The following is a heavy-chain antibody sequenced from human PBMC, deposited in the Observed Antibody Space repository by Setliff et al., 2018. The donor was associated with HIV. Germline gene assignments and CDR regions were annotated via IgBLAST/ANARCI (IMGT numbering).Heavy chain of an antibody. J-gene: IGHJ6*02. Sequence: PGGSLRLSCAASGFTLSSYSMNWVRQAPGKGLEWVSAIISSGSYIYYADSVKGRFTVSRDNAKNSLYLQMSSLRVEDTAVYYCAKPGEPPVPDYYYYGMDVWGQGTTVTVSS. CDR1: GFTLSSYS. V-gene: IGHV3-21*01. CDR2: IISSGSYI. CDR3: AKPGEPPVPDYYYYGMDV. D-gene: IGHD1-26*01.